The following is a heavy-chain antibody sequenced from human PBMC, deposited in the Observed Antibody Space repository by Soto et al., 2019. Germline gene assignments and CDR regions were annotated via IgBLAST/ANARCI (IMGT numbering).Heavy chain of an antibody. CDR1: GYSISTGFN. Sequence: ASETLSLTCAVSGYSISTGFNWGWIRQPPGKGLEWIGSIYHSGSTYYNLSLKSRVTISADTSKNQISLKLISVTAADTALYYCARDWGTGFYHFDYWGQGTLATVSS. V-gene: IGHV4-38-2*02. J-gene: IGHJ4*02. CDR3: ARDWGTGFYHFDY. D-gene: IGHD1-1*01. CDR2: IYHSGST.